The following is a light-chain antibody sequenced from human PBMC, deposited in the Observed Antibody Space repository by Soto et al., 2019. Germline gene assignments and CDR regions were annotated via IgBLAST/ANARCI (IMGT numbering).Light chain of an antibody. Sequence: IQLTQSPSSLSASVGDRVTIPCRASQGISSYLAWYQQKPGKAPKFLIYAASTLQRGVPSRFSGSGSGTDFTLTISSLQPEDIAAYFCQQLNSYPPTFGQGTELEIK. J-gene: IGKJ2*01. V-gene: IGKV1-9*01. CDR2: AAS. CDR1: QGISSY. CDR3: QQLNSYPPT.